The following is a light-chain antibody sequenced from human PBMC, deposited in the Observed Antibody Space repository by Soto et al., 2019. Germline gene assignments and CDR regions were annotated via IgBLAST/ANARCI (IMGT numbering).Light chain of an antibody. CDR3: QQYNTWLWT. V-gene: IGKV3-15*01. CDR2: GAS. Sequence: EVVMTQSPATLYVSPGERATLSCRASQSVNANLAWYQQKPGQAPRLLIQGASNRATGIPARFSRSGFGTEFIPTLSSLQSEDFAVYYCQQYNTWLWTFGQGTKVEI. J-gene: IGKJ1*01. CDR1: QSVNAN.